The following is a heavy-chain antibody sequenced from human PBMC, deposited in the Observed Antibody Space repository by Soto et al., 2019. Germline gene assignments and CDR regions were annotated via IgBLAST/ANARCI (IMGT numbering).Heavy chain of an antibody. J-gene: IGHJ5*01. CDR3: ARLIGNSWLDS. CDR2: TYYRSKWYN. Sequence: SQPLSLTYVISGDSVSTYSAPWAWIGQSPSRGLEWLGRTYYRSKWYNDYAVSVEGRITINPDTSNNQVSLQLNSVTPDDTAVYYCARLIGNSWLDSWGQGTLVTVSS. V-gene: IGHV6-1*01. D-gene: IGHD2-8*01. CDR1: GDSVSTYSAP.